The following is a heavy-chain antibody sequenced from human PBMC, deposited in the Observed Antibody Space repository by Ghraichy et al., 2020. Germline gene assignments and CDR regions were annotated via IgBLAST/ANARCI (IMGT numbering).Heavy chain of an antibody. V-gene: IGHV4-30-4*01. CDR3: ARDYDSRGYFDY. CDR2: IYYIGST. CDR1: GDSISSGDYY. J-gene: IGHJ4*02. D-gene: IGHD3-22*01. Sequence: SETLSLTCTVSGDSISSGDYYWSWIRQPPGKGLEWIGYIYYIGSTYYNPSLKSRVTISVETSKNQFSLKLSSVTAADTAVYYCARDYDSRGYFDYWGQGTLVTVSS.